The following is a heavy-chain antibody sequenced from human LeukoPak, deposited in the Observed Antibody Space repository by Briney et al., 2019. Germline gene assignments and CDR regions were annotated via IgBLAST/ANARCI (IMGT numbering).Heavy chain of an antibody. Sequence: SETLSLTCAVYGGSFSGYYWSWIRQPPGKGLEWIGEINHSGSTNYNPSLKSRVTISVDTSKNQFSLKLSSVTAADTAVYYCARVGAGWYYYWGQGTLVTVSS. CDR3: ARVGAGWYYY. D-gene: IGHD6-19*01. CDR1: GGSFSGYY. CDR2: INHSGST. V-gene: IGHV4-34*01. J-gene: IGHJ4*02.